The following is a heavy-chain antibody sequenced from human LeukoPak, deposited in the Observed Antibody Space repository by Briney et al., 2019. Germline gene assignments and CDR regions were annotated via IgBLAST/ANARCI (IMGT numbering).Heavy chain of an antibody. CDR1: GGSFSDYY. V-gene: IGHV4-34*01. D-gene: IGHD3-9*01. CDR3: ARDSPYYDILTGYYQGGVADTKKNWFDP. CDR2: INHSGST. J-gene: IGHJ5*02. Sequence: SETLSLTCAVYGGSFSDYYWTWIRQPPGKGLEWIGEINHSGSTNYNPSLKSRVTISVDTSKNQFSLKLNSVTAADTAVYYCARDSPYYDILTGYYQGGVADTKKNWFDPWGQGTLVTVSS.